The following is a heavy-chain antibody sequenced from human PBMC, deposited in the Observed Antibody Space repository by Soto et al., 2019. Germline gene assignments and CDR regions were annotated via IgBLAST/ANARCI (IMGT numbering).Heavy chain of an antibody. D-gene: IGHD6-19*01. CDR1: GFTFSASA. CDR3: TTPYSSDWYEKDY. CDR2: IRSKVHSYAT. Sequence: VQLVESGGGLVQPGGSLKLSCAASGFTFSASAVHWVRQASGKGLEWVGRIRSKVHSYATTYAASVKGRFTISRDDSKDTAYLQMNSLETEDTAVYYCTTPYSSDWYEKDYWGQGTLVTVSS. V-gene: IGHV3-73*01. J-gene: IGHJ4*02.